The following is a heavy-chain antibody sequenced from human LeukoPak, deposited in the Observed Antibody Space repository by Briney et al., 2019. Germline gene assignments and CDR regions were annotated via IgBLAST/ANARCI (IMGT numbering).Heavy chain of an antibody. CDR1: GFTFSSYD. CDR3: ASIYSPLYVFYYGMDV. V-gene: IGHV3-33*01. Sequence: GGSLRLSCAASGFTFSSYDMHWVRQAPGKGLEWVAVIWSDGGYRYYADSVKGRFTISRDNSKNTLYLQMNSLRAEDTAVYYCASIYSPLYVFYYGMDVWGQGTTVTVSS. D-gene: IGHD2-15*01. J-gene: IGHJ6*02. CDR2: IWSDGGYR.